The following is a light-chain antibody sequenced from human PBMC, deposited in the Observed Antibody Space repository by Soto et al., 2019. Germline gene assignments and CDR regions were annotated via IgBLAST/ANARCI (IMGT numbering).Light chain of an antibody. J-gene: IGLJ1*01. CDR1: SSDLGSYDY. CDR2: DVN. V-gene: IGLV2-14*01. CDR3: CSFSTSGTHV. Sequence: VLTQPASVSGSPGQSITFSCTGTSSDLGSYDYVSWHQQHPGKAPKLIIYDVNNRPSGVSSRFSGSKSGNTASLTISGLQTEDEADYYCCSFSTSGTHVFGTGTKVPVL.